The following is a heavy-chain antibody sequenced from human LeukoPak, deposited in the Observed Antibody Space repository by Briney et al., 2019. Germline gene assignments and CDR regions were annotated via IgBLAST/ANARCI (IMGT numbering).Heavy chain of an antibody. V-gene: IGHV3-23*01. Sequence: GGSLRLSCAASGLTFSSYAMSWVRQAPGKGLEWVSTVSGRGDSTYYADSVKGRFTISRDNSKNTLYLQMNSLRAEDTAVYYCAKVRNYYDSSGYYYYFDYWGQGTLVTVSS. CDR1: GLTFSSYA. D-gene: IGHD3-22*01. CDR2: VSGRGDST. CDR3: AKVRNYYDSSGYYYYFDY. J-gene: IGHJ4*02.